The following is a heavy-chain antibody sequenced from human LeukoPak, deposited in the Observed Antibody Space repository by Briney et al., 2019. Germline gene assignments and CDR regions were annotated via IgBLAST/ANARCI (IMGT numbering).Heavy chain of an antibody. CDR2: INHSGST. Sequence: SETLSLTCIVSGGSISSYYWSWIRQPPGKGLEWIGEINHSGSTNYNPSLKSRVTISVDTSKNQFSLKLSSVTAADTAVYYCARGPNYYYGSGSYSYFDYWGQGTLVTVSS. CDR1: GGSISSYY. V-gene: IGHV4-34*01. D-gene: IGHD3-10*01. CDR3: ARGPNYYYGSGSYSYFDY. J-gene: IGHJ4*02.